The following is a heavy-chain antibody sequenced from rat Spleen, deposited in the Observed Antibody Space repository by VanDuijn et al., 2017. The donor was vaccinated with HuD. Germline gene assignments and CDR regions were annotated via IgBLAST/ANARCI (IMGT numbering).Heavy chain of an antibody. CDR1: GFSLMDYS. CDR3: TRDGYYYSTYEAFDY. D-gene: IGHD1-2*01. CDR2: MWYDGDT. V-gene: IGHV2S30*01. J-gene: IGHJ2*01. Sequence: QVQLKESGPGLVQPSQTLSLTCSVSGFSLMDYSVHWVRQPSGRGPEWMGRMWYDGDTAYNSALKSRLSISRDTSKNQVFLKMNSLQTDDTGTYYCTRDGYYYSTYEAFDYWGQGVMVTVSS.